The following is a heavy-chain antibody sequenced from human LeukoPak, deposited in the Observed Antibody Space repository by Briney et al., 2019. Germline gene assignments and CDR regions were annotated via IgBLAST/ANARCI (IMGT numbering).Heavy chain of an antibody. Sequence: PGGSLRLSCAASGFTFSSYGMHWVRQAPGKGLEWVAFIRYDGSNKYYADSVKGRFTISRDNSKNTLYLQMNSLRAEDTAVYYCARGSPLGRIAAAGSSETKFDYWGQGTLVTVSS. V-gene: IGHV3-30*02. J-gene: IGHJ4*02. CDR2: IRYDGSNK. CDR1: GFTFSSYG. CDR3: ARGSPLGRIAAAGSSETKFDY. D-gene: IGHD6-13*01.